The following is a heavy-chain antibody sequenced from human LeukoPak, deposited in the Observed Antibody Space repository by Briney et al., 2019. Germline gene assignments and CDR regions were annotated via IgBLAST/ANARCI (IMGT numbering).Heavy chain of an antibody. D-gene: IGHD3-9*01. V-gene: IGHV4-59*01. CDR1: GGYNSSYY. J-gene: IGHJ4*02. Sequence: SEPLSLTYTVSGGYNSSYYWSWIRQPPGKGLEWIGYIYYSGSTNYNPSLKSRVTISVDTSKNQLSLKLSSVTAADTAVHYGARTRGALRYFAWSFDYWGQGTLVTAS. CDR3: ARTRGALRYFAWSFDY. CDR2: IYYSGST.